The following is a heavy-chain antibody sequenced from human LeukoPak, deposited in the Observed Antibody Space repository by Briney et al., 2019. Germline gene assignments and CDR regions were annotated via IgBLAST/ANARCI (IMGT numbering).Heavy chain of an antibody. Sequence: EASVKVSCKASGYTFTSYDINWVRQATGQGLEWMGWMNPNSGNTGYAQKFQGRVTMTRNTSISTAYMELSSLRSEDTAVYYCARGVSQQLANCYYYYMDVWGKGTTVTISS. CDR2: MNPNSGNT. J-gene: IGHJ6*03. D-gene: IGHD6-13*01. V-gene: IGHV1-8*01. CDR1: GYTFTSYD. CDR3: ARGVSQQLANCYYYYMDV.